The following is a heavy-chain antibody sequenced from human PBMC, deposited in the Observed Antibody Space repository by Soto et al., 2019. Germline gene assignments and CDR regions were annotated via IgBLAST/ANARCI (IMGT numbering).Heavy chain of an antibody. J-gene: IGHJ4*02. CDR1: GGTFSSYA. CDR2: IVPIFGTA. CDR3: ARGGRSAWSVPSHLDY. V-gene: IGHV1-69*12. D-gene: IGHD6-19*01. Sequence: QVQLVQSGAEVKEPGSSVKVSCKASGGTFSSYALSWVRQAPGQGLEWMGGIVPIFGTAHYAQHFQNRVTITADESTRTAYMELSSLKSDDTAVYYCARGGRSAWSVPSHLDYWGQGTLVTVSS.